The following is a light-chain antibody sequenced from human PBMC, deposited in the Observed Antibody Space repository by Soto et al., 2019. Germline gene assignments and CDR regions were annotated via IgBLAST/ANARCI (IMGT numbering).Light chain of an antibody. CDR2: AAS. V-gene: IGKV1-12*01. CDR1: QGISSS. J-gene: IGKJ5*01. Sequence: DIQMTQSPSSVSASVGDRVTITCRASQGISSSLAWYQQKPRKAPKLLIYAASTLQSGVSSRFSGSGSGTDFTLSISSVQPEDFATYFCQQSYMDPITFGQGTRLEI. CDR3: QQSYMDPIT.